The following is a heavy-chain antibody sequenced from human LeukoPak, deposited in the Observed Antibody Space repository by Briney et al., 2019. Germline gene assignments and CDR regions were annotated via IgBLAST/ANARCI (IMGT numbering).Heavy chain of an antibody. CDR3: ARGALDFDY. V-gene: IGHV3-48*02. J-gene: IGHJ4*02. CDR2: ISSSSSTI. CDR1: GFTFSSYS. Sequence: GGSLRLSCAASGFTFSSYSMNWVRQAPGKGLEWVPYISSSSSTIYYADSVKGRFTISRDNAKNSLYLHMNSLKDEDTAVYYCARGALDFDYWGQGTLVTVSS.